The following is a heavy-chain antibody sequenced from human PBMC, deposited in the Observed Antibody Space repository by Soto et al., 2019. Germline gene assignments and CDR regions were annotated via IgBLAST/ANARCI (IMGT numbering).Heavy chain of an antibody. J-gene: IGHJ4*02. CDR1: GYTFSSYG. D-gene: IGHD5-18*01. V-gene: IGHV1-18*01. CDR2: ISAYSGNT. CDR3: AREYSYEDY. Sequence: ASVKVSCKAPGYTFSSYGISWVRQAPGQGLEWMGWISAYSGNTNYAQKLQDRVTMTTDTSTSTAYMELRSLRFDDTAVYYCAREYSYEDYWGQGTLVTVSS.